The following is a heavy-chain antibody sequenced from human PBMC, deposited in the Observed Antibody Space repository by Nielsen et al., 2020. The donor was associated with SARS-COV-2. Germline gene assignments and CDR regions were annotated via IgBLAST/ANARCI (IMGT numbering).Heavy chain of an antibody. J-gene: IGHJ2*01. V-gene: IGHV3-23*01. CDR1: GFTFSSYA. CDR2: ISGSGGST. Sequence: GGSLRLSCAASGFTFSSYAMSWVRQAPGKGLEWVSAISGSGGSTYYADSVKGRFTISRDNSKNTLYLQMNSLRAEDTAVYYCAKASSRGEQKLNWYFDLWGRGTLVTVSS. D-gene: IGHD1/OR15-1a*01. CDR3: AKASSRGEQKLNWYFDL.